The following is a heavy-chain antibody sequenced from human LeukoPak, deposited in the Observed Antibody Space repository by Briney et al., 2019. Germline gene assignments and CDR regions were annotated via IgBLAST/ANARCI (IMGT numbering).Heavy chain of an antibody. CDR1: GGSFSGYY. V-gene: IGHV4-34*01. CDR3: ARHSPTHYCGYYYDSSGYPAYFDY. D-gene: IGHD3-22*01. CDR2: INHSGST. J-gene: IGHJ4*02. Sequence: SETLSLTCAVYGGSFSGYYWSWIRQPPGKGLEWIGEINHSGSTNYNPSLKSRVTISVDTSKNQFSLKLSSVTAADTAVYYCARHSPTHYCGYYYDSSGYPAYFDYWGQGTLVTVSS.